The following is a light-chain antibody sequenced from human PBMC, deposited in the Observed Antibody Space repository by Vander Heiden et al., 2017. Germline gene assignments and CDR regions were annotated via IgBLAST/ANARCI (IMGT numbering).Light chain of an antibody. CDR2: EVT. Sequence: QSALTQPPSASGSPGQSVTVSCTGTSSDVGGYKYVSWYQQHPGKAPKLMIYEVTKRPSGVPDRFSCSKSGNTASLTVSGLQAEDEADYYCISYAGSNNLVFGGGTKLTVL. CDR3: ISYAGSNNLV. V-gene: IGLV2-8*01. CDR1: SSDVGGYKY. J-gene: IGLJ2*01.